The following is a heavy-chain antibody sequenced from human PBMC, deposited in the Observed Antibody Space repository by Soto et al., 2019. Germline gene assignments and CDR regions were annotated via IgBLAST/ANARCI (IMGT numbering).Heavy chain of an antibody. CDR3: ARALIWLRDFEI. D-gene: IGHD5-18*01. J-gene: IGHJ3*02. CDR2: INAGNGNT. Sequence: ASVKVSCKASGYTFTSYAMHWVRQAPGQRLEWMGWINAGNGNTKYSQKFQGRVTITRDTSASTAYMELSSLRSEDTAVYYCARALIWLRDFEIWGQGTMVTVSS. V-gene: IGHV1-3*01. CDR1: GYTFTSYA.